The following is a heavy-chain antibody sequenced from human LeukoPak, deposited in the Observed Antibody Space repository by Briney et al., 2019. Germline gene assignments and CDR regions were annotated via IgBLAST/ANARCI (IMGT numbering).Heavy chain of an antibody. Sequence: TSETLSLTCTVSGGSISSYYWSWIRQPPGKGLEWIGYIYYSGSTNYNPSLKSRVTISVDTSKNQFSLKLSSVTAADTAVYYCARGGIAAAGSYWYFDLWGRGTLVTVSS. CDR3: ARGGIAAAGSYWYFDL. D-gene: IGHD6-13*01. V-gene: IGHV4-59*01. CDR2: IYYSGST. J-gene: IGHJ2*01. CDR1: GGSISSYY.